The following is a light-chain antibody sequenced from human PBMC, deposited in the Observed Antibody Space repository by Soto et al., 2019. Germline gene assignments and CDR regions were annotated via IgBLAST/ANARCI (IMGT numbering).Light chain of an antibody. CDR1: SSNIGRNT. Sequence: QSVLTQPPSASGTPGQRVTISCSGSSSNIGRNTVKWYRQLPGTAPKLLIVSSDHRPSGVPARLSGSPSCTSAALAASGRLYEDEADYICAAWDDSLNAWAFGGGTKVTVL. V-gene: IGLV1-44*01. CDR3: AAWDDSLNAWA. J-gene: IGLJ3*02. CDR2: SSD.